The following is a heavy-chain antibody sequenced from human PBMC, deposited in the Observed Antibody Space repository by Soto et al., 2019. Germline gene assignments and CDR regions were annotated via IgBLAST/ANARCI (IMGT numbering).Heavy chain of an antibody. D-gene: IGHD3-16*01. CDR3: ARLSLGENSALDS. CDR2: INDSGGT. CDR1: GGSVSDSSSY. J-gene: IGHJ4*02. Sequence: QLQLQESGPGVVKPSETLSLTCTVSGGSVSDSSSYWAWIRQPPGKDLQWIGRINDSGGTSYNPSLKSRVTISVDTSKNQFSLKLSSLTAADTAVYYCARLSLGENSALDSWGQGTLVTVSS. V-gene: IGHV4-39*01.